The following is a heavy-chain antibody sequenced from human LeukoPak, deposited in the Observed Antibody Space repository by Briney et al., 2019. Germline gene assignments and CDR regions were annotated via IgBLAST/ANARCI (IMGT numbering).Heavy chain of an antibody. CDR2: IYYSGST. V-gene: IGHV4-39*07. J-gene: IGHJ6*03. CDR1: GGSISSSSYY. Sequence: SETLSLTCTVSGGSISSSSYYWGWIRQPPGKGLEWIGSIYYSGSTYYNPSLKSRVTISVDTSKNQFSLKLSSVTAADTAVYYCARGSAYYDTLTGYYKFGHYYYYYMDVWGKGTTVTVSS. CDR3: ARGSAYYDTLTGYYKFGHYYYYYMDV. D-gene: IGHD3-9*01.